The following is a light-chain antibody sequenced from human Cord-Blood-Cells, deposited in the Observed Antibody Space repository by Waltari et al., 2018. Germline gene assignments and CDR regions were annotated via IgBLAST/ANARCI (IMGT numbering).Light chain of an antibody. CDR3: CSYAGSYTHVV. CDR1: SSDVRGCNY. V-gene: IGLV2-11*01. CDR2: DVS. Sequence: SALTQPRSVCGSPGPSVTISCPGPSSDVRGCNYFSWYQQHPGKAPKLMIYDVSKRPSGVPDRFSGSKSGNTASLTISGLQAEDEADYYCCSYAGSYTHVVFGGGTKLTVL. J-gene: IGLJ2*01.